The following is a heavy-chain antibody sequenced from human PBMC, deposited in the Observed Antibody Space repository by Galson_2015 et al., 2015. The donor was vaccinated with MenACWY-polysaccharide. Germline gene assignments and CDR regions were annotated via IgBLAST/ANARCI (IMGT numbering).Heavy chain of an antibody. CDR1: GDSISSGYY. D-gene: IGHD4-23*01. CDR2: IFHSGST. V-gene: IGHV4-38-2*02. CDR3: TSGRLRWYPFDY. J-gene: IGHJ4*02. Sequence: SETLSLTCNVSGDSISSGYYWGWIRQPPGKGLEWIGSIFHSGSTYRNPSLGSRLIISIDSSKNQLSLMLTSVTAADTAVYYCTSGRLRWYPFDYWGQGTLVTVS.